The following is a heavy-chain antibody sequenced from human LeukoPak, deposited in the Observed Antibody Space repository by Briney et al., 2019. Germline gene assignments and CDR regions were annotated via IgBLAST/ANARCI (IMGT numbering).Heavy chain of an antibody. CDR2: IRYDGSNK. D-gene: IGHD3-3*01. CDR3: AKVRGGDFWSGYYTAYFDY. J-gene: IGHJ4*02. V-gene: IGHV3-30*02. Sequence: GGSLRLSCAASGFTFSSDGMHWVRQAPGKGLEWVAFIRYDGSNKYYADSVKGRFTISRDNSKSTLYLQMNSLRAEDTAVYYCAKVRGGDFWSGYYTAYFDYWGQGTLATVSS. CDR1: GFTFSSDG.